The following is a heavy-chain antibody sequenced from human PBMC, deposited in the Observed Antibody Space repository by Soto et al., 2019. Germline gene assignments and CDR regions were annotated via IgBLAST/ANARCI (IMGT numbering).Heavy chain of an antibody. J-gene: IGHJ4*02. Sequence: QITLKESGPTLVKPTQTLTLTCTFSGFSLSTTGAGLGWIPQPPEKALQWLALIYRDDEKRYSQSLKSRLTTTEDTSKTQVFRRMTNMDPVDTATYYCAHDSGSSGFSFDYWGRGTLVTVSS. CDR3: AHDSGSSGFSFDY. CDR2: IYRDDEK. V-gene: IGHV2-5*02. CDR1: GFSLSTTGAG. D-gene: IGHD3-22*01.